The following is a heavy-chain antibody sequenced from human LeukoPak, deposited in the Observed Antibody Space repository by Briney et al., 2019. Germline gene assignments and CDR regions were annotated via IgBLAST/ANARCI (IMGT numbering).Heavy chain of an antibody. CDR3: ARDSSPRTAYYYYGTDV. CDR2: ISSSGSTI. CDR1: GFTFSDYY. V-gene: IGHV3-11*01. J-gene: IGHJ6*02. D-gene: IGHD2-21*02. Sequence: GGSLRLSCAASGFTFSDYYMSWIRQAPGKGLEWVSYISSSGSTIYYADSVKGRFTISRDNAKNSLYLQMNSLRAEDTAVYYCARDSSPRTAYYYYGTDVWGQGTTVTVSS.